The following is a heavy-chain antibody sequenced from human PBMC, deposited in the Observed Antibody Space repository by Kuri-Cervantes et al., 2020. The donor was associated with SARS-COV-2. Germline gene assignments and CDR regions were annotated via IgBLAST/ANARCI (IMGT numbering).Heavy chain of an antibody. Sequence: ASVKVSCKASGYTFTSYAMHWVRQAPGQRLEWMGWINAGNGNTKYSQKFQGRVTITRDTSASTAYMELSSLRSEDTAVYYCARGGSWPYYYYYGMDVWGQGTTVTVSS. CDR3: ARGGSWPYYYYYGMDV. CDR1: GYTFTSYA. D-gene: IGHD6-13*01. J-gene: IGHJ6*02. CDR2: INAGNGNT. V-gene: IGHV1-3*01.